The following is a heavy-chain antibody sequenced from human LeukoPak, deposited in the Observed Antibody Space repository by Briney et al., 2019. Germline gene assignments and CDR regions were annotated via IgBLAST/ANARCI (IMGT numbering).Heavy chain of an antibody. Sequence: SETLSLTCTVSGGSISSYYWSWIRQPPGRGLEWIGYIYYSGSTNYNPPLKSRVTISVDTSKNQFSLKLSSVTAADTAVYYCASYDYGGRDAFDIWGQGTMVTVSS. J-gene: IGHJ3*02. D-gene: IGHD4/OR15-4a*01. V-gene: IGHV4-59*01. CDR2: IYYSGST. CDR3: ASYDYGGRDAFDI. CDR1: GGSISSYY.